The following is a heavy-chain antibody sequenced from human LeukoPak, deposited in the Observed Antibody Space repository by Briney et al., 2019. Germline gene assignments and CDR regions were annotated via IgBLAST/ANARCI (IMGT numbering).Heavy chain of an antibody. CDR3: ARDLDSVLDDFWSGRSGSLDY. D-gene: IGHD3-3*01. J-gene: IGHJ4*02. V-gene: IGHV3-30-3*01. CDR2: ISYDGSNK. CDR1: GFTFSSYA. Sequence: GGSLRLSCAAPGFTFSSYAMHWVRQAPGKGLEWVAVISYDGSNKYYADSVKGRFTISRDNSKNTLYLQMNSLRAEDTAVYYCARDLDSVLDDFWSGRSGSLDYWGQGTLVTVSS.